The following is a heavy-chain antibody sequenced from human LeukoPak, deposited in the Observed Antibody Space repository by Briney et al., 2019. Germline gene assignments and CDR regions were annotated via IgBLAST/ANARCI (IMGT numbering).Heavy chain of an antibody. J-gene: IGHJ5*02. V-gene: IGHV4-61*02. Sequence: SETLSLTCTVSGGSISSGSHYWSWIRQPAGKGLEWIGRIYSSGNTNYNPSLKSRVTTSLDPSRNQFSLNLSSVTAADTAVYYCAGEVGGSWFDPWGLGTLVTVSS. D-gene: IGHD1-26*01. CDR3: AGEVGGSWFDP. CDR1: GGSISSGSHY. CDR2: IYSSGNT.